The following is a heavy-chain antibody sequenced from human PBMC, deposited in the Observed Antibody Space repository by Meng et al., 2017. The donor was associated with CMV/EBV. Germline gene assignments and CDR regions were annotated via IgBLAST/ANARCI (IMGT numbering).Heavy chain of an antibody. CDR1: GFTFSSYE. Sequence: GESLKISCAASGFTFSSYEMNWVRQAPGKGLEWVSYISSSGSTIYYADSVKGRFTISRDNSKNTLYLQMNSLRAEDTAVYYCAKVEGYCSSTSCAIDAFDIWGQGTMVTVSS. J-gene: IGHJ3*02. CDR2: ISSSGSTI. D-gene: IGHD2-2*01. CDR3: AKVEGYCSSTSCAIDAFDI. V-gene: IGHV3-48*03.